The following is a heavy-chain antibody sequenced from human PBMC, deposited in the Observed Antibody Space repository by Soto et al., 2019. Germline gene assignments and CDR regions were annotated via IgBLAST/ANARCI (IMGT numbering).Heavy chain of an antibody. CDR1: GFTFSSYG. Sequence: QVQLVESGGGVVQPGRSLRLSCAASGFTFSSYGMHWVLQAPGKGLEWVAVIWYDGSNKYYADSVKGRFTISRDNSKNTLYLQMNSLRAEDTAVYYCARVRDCSGGSCYSVFDYWGQGTLVTVSS. CDR2: IWYDGSNK. J-gene: IGHJ4*02. V-gene: IGHV3-33*01. D-gene: IGHD2-15*01. CDR3: ARVRDCSGGSCYSVFDY.